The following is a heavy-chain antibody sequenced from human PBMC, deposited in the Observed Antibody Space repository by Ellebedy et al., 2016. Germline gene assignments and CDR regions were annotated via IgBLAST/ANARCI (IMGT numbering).Heavy chain of an antibody. D-gene: IGHD2-15*01. J-gene: IGHJ2*01. CDR1: GYSFTDYW. CDR2: IDPSDSFT. CDR3: ARRMIKRRGYCRGGTCYNYWYFDL. Sequence: GESLKISCKVSGYSFTDYWITWVRQMPGKGLQWMGRIDPSDSFTTYNPSFEGHVTISVDRTINTAYLQWSSLKAADTAMYYCARRMIKRRGYCRGGTCYNYWYFDLWGRGTPVTVSS. V-gene: IGHV5-10-1*01.